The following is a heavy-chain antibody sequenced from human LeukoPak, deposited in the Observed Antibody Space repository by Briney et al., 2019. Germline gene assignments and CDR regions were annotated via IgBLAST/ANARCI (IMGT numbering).Heavy chain of an antibody. Sequence: GASVKVSCKASGYTFTSYDINWVRQATGQGLEWMGWISAYNANTNYALKLQGRVTMTTDTSTSTAYMELRSLRSDDTAVYYCARDYCSSTSCYFDYWGQGTLVTASS. D-gene: IGHD2-2*01. V-gene: IGHV1-18*01. CDR1: GYTFTSYD. CDR2: ISAYNANT. CDR3: ARDYCSSTSCYFDY. J-gene: IGHJ4*02.